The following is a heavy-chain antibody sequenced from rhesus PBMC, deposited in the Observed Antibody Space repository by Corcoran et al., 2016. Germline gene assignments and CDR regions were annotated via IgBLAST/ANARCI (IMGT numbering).Heavy chain of an antibody. Sequence: QVQLQESGPGLVKPSETLPLTCAVSGASISNNYWSWIRQAPGKGLEWIGLVYGSGGNTDYTPSLKRRATISIDTSKNQFSLNLTSVTAADTAVYYCVRGYFYFDFWGQGVLVTVSS. V-gene: IGHV4S2*01. J-gene: IGHJ4*01. D-gene: IGHD2-2*01. CDR2: VYGSGGNT. CDR1: GASISNNY. CDR3: VRGYFYFDF.